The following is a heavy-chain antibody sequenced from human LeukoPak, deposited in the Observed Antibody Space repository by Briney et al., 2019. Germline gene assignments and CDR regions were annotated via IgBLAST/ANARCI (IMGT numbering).Heavy chain of an antibody. D-gene: IGHD2-2*01. CDR2: ISVYNGHT. CDR3: VSEKDMLAVSGAVWVGFDF. V-gene: IGHV1-18*01. J-gene: IGHJ4*02. CDR1: GSTFTTYE. Sequence: ASVNVSCKASGSTFTTYEFSWLRQAPGQGLEWMGWISVYNGHTNYAQKFRGRVTLTTDRSTTTSYMELRSLRSDDTAVYYCVSEKDMLAVSGAVWVGFDFWGQGTLVTVSS.